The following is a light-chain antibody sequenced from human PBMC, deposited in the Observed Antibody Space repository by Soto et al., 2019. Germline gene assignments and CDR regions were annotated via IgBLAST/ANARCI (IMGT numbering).Light chain of an antibody. V-gene: IGKV3-20*01. J-gene: IGKJ4*01. CDR1: PSVSSSY. CDR2: GAS. CDR3: QQYGCALS. Sequence: EIVLTQSPGTLSLSPGERATLSCRASPSVSSSYLAWYQQKPGQAPRLLIYGASSRATGIPDRFSGNGSGTAFTVTISRLAPEDFADYYGQQYGCALSFGGRTKVEIK.